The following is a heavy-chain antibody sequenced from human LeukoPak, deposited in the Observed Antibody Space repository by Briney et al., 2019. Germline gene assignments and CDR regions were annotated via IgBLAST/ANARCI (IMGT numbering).Heavy chain of an antibody. D-gene: IGHD5-24*01. CDR2: IYDSGST. V-gene: IGHV4-59*01. CDR3: AREMATSGYYYYYMDV. Sequence: SETLSLTCIVSGGSISSYYWSWIRQPPGKGLEWIGYIYDSGSTNYNPSLKSRVIISVDTSKNQFSLRLSSVTAADTAVYYCAREMATSGYYYYYMDVWGKGTTLTVSS. J-gene: IGHJ6*03. CDR1: GGSISSYY.